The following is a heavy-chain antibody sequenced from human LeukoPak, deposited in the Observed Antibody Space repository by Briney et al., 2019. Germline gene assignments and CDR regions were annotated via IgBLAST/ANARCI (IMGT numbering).Heavy chain of an antibody. CDR1: GGSISSGDYY. CDR2: IYHSGST. J-gene: IGHJ5*02. V-gene: IGHV4-30-2*01. D-gene: IGHD6-25*01. Sequence: SQTLSLTCTVSGGSISSGDYYWSWIRQPPGKGLEWIGYIYHSGSTYYNPSLKSRVTISVDTSKNQFSLKLSSVTAADTAVYYCARDVAARYWFDPWGQGTLVTVSS. CDR3: ARDVAARYWFDP.